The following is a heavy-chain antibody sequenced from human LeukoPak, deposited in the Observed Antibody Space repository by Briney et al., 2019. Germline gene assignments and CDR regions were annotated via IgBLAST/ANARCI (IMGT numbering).Heavy chain of an antibody. Sequence: SETLSLTCNVSGGSISSYYWSWIRQPPGKGLEWIGYIYYSGSTNYNPSLKSRVTISVDTSKNQFSLKLSSVTAADTAVYYCARGRGLALRGFDPWGQGTLVTVSS. CDR2: IYYSGST. J-gene: IGHJ5*02. CDR1: GGSISSYY. D-gene: IGHD3/OR15-3a*01. CDR3: ARGRGLALRGFDP. V-gene: IGHV4-59*01.